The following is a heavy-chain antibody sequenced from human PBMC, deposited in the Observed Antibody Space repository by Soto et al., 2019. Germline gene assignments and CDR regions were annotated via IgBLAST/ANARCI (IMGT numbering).Heavy chain of an antibody. J-gene: IGHJ3*02. CDR2: IIPIFGTA. CDR3: ARVKSVVAGDAFDI. D-gene: IGHD6-19*01. Sequence: SVKVSCKASGGTFSSYAISWVRQAPGQGLEWMGGIIPIFGTANYAQKLQGRVTMTTDTSTSTAYMELRSLRSDDTAVYYCARVKSVVAGDAFDIWGQGTMVTVS. CDR1: GGTFSSYA. V-gene: IGHV1-69*05.